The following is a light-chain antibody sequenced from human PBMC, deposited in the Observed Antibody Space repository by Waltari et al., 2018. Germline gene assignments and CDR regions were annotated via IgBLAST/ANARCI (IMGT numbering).Light chain of an antibody. CDR3: LLYYGGARV. CDR2: RTS. V-gene: IGLV7-43*01. Sequence: QTVVTQEPSLTVSPGGTVPLTCPSSTGAVPRGSYPNWFQQKPGQAPRALISRTSTKPSWTPARFSGSLLGGKAALTLSGVQPEDEAEYYCLLYYGGARVFGGGTKLTVL. J-gene: IGLJ2*01. CDR1: TGAVPRGSY.